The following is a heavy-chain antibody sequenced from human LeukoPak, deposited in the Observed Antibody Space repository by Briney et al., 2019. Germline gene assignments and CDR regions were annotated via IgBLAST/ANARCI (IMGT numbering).Heavy chain of an antibody. Sequence: ASVKVSCKASGGTFSSYAISWVRQAPGQGLEWMGRISAYNGNTNYAQKLQGRVTMTTDTSTSTAYMELRSLRSDDTAVYYCARDYYYGSGSPGEDVWGQGTTVTVSS. D-gene: IGHD3-10*01. CDR2: ISAYNGNT. J-gene: IGHJ6*02. CDR3: ARDYYYGSGSPGEDV. CDR1: GGTFSSYA. V-gene: IGHV1-18*01.